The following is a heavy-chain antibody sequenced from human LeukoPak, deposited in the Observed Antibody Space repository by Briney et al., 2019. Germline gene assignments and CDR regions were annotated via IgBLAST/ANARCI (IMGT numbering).Heavy chain of an antibody. CDR1: GGSISSYY. Sequence: PSQTLSLTCTVSGGSISSYYWSWIRQPPGKGLEWIGYISYSGSTNYDPSLKSRVTISIDTSRNQFSLKLRSVTAADTAICYCARQGYDILTGYIDAFDIWGQGTMVTVSS. CDR2: ISYSGST. D-gene: IGHD3-9*01. V-gene: IGHV4-59*08. J-gene: IGHJ3*02. CDR3: ARQGYDILTGYIDAFDI.